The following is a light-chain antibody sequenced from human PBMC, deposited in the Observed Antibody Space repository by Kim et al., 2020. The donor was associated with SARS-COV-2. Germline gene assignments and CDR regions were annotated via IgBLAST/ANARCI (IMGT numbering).Light chain of an antibody. CDR1: QTVRNN. CDR2: GAS. Sequence: IAMTQPPATLSVSPGERVTLSCRASQTVRNNLAWYQQRPGQAPRLLIYGASTRATDISARFSGSGSGTEFTLTIRSLQSEDLAVYYCQQYNDWPLLTFGGGTKVDIK. CDR3: QQYNDWPLLT. V-gene: IGKV3-15*01. J-gene: IGKJ4*01.